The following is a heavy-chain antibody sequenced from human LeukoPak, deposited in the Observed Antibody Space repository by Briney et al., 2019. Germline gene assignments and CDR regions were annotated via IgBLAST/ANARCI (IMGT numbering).Heavy chain of an antibody. J-gene: IGHJ4*02. V-gene: IGHV5-51*01. CDR2: IYPGDSDT. Sequence: GESLKISCKGSGYSFTSYWIGWVRRMPGKGLEWMGIIYPGDSDTRYSPSFQGQVTISADKSISTAYLQSSSLKASDTAMYYCARHRYYYDSSAMRYYFDYWGQGTLVTVSS. CDR3: ARHRYYYDSSAMRYYFDY. CDR1: GYSFTSYW. D-gene: IGHD3-22*01.